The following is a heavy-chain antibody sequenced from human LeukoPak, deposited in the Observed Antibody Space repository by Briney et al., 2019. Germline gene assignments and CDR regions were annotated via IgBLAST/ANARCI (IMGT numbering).Heavy chain of an antibody. D-gene: IGHD6-19*01. CDR3: ARQPSSRLVPGHFDY. V-gene: IGHV1-2*06. CDR2: INPNSGGT. CDR1: GYTFTGYY. J-gene: IGHJ4*02. Sequence: ASVKVSCKASGYTFTGYYMHWVRQAPGQGLEWMGRINPNSGGTNYAQKFQGRVTMTRDTPISTAYMELSRLRSDDTAVYYCARQPSSRLVPGHFDYWGQGTLVTVSS.